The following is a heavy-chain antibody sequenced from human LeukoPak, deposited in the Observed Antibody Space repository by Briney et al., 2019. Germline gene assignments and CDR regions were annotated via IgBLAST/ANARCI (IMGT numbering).Heavy chain of an antibody. J-gene: IGHJ2*01. CDR1: GFIFSDYY. D-gene: IGHD5-18*01. Sequence: GGSLRLSCAATGFIFSDYYMSWIRQAPGKGLEWISYLTSRSSGSTKYYADSVKGRFSISRDNAKNSLYLQMNSLRAEDTAVYYCARDKPLGYSYGPNWYFDLWGRGTLVTVSS. V-gene: IGHV3-11*04. CDR3: ARDKPLGYSYGPNWYFDL. CDR2: LTSRSSGSTK.